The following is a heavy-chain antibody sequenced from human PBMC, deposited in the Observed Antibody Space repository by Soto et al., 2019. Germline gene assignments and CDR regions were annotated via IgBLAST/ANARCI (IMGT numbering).Heavy chain of an antibody. CDR2: IYWTDDK. Sequence: SGPTLVNPTQTLTLTCTFSGFSLSTSGVGVCWIRQPPGKALEWLALIYWTDDKRYSPSLKSRLTITKHTSKNQVVLTMTNMDPVDTATYYCARLYCTNGVCYSGRNWFDPWGQGTLVTV. D-gene: IGHD2-8*01. CDR3: ARLYCTNGVCYSGRNWFDP. CDR1: GFSLSTSGVG. J-gene: IGHJ5*02. V-gene: IGHV2-5*01.